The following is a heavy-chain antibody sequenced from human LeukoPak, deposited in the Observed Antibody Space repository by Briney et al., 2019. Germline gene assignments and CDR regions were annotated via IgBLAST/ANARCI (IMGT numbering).Heavy chain of an antibody. J-gene: IGHJ6*03. CDR1: GFTFNSYA. CDR3: AKGIYGSGSYYSDYYYNMDV. CDR2: ISGSDPGT. Sequence: GGSLRLSCAASGFTFNSYAMSWVRQAPGKGLEWVSAISGSDPGTYYADSVKGRFTIFRDNSKNTVYLQMNSLRAEDTAVYYCAKGIYGSGSYYSDYYYNMDVWGKGITVTISS. D-gene: IGHD3-10*01. V-gene: IGHV3-23*01.